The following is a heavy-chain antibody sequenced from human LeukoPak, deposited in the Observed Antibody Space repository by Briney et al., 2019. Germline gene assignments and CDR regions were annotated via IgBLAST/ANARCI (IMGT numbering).Heavy chain of an antibody. J-gene: IGHJ4*02. V-gene: IGHV1-8*01. CDR2: MNPNSGRT. CDR1: GYTLTSYD. CDR3: TRETSSRYFDY. Sequence: EASVKVSCKASGYTLTSYDINWVRQATGQGLEWMGWMNPNSGRTGYAQNFQGRITITRNTSISTAYMELSSLRSEDTAVYYCTRETSSRYFDYWGQGTLVTVSS.